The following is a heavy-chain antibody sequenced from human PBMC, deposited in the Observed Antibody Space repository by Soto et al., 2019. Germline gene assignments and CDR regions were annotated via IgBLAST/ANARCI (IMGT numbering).Heavy chain of an antibody. J-gene: IGHJ4*02. V-gene: IGHV4-30-2*01. CDR2: IYPSGNT. CDR3: ARARDYGDFPNYFFDY. Sequence: DLEWIGYIYPSGNTYYNPSLKSRVTISVDRSKNQFSLKLSSVTAADTAVYYCARARDYGDFPNYFFDYWGQGTLVTVSS. D-gene: IGHD4-17*01.